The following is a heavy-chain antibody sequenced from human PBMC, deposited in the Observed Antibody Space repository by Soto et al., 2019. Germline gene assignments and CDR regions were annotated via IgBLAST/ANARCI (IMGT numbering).Heavy chain of an antibody. J-gene: IGHJ6*02. CDR1: GFYVDDPP. CDR2: ISWNSGSI. Sequence: GGPVILCCPASGFYVDDPPMHWVRTAPGKGLEWVSGISWNSGSIGYADSVKGRFTISRDNAKNSLYLQMNSLRAEDAAVYYCAKDMHVYYYYGMDGWGQGTTVTVSS. CDR3: AKDMHVYYYYGMDG. V-gene: IGHV3-9*01.